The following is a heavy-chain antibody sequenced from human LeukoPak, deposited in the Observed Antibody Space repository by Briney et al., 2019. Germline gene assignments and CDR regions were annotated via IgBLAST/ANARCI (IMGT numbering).Heavy chain of an antibody. V-gene: IGHV3-21*01. CDR1: GFTFSSYS. Sequence: GRSLRLSRAASGFTFSSYSMNWVRQAPGKGLEWVSSISSSSSYIYYADSVKGRFTISRDNAKNSLYLQMNSLRAEDTAVYYCARGPAYSSGWSLDYWGQGTLVTVSS. D-gene: IGHD6-19*01. CDR2: ISSSSSYI. J-gene: IGHJ4*02. CDR3: ARGPAYSSGWSLDY.